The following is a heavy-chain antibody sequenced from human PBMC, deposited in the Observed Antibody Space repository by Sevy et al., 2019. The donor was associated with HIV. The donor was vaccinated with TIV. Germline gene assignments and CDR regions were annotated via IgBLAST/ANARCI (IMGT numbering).Heavy chain of an antibody. CDR2: MNPNSGGT. J-gene: IGHJ6*02. Sequence: ASVKVSCKASGYTFTGYYMHWVRQAPGQGLEWMGWMNPNSGGTNYAQKFQGRVTMTRDTSISTAYMELSRLRSDDTAVYYCASRGVIGSGRFYYYYGMDVWGQGTTVTVSS. CDR1: GYTFTGYY. D-gene: IGHD3-10*01. V-gene: IGHV1-2*02. CDR3: ASRGVIGSGRFYYYYGMDV.